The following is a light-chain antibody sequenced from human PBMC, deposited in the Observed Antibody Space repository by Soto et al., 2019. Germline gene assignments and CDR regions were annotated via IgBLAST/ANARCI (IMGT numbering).Light chain of an antibody. CDR1: RLVVGGYNY. CDR2: EVT. V-gene: IGLV2-14*01. CDR3: SSYTISNTLPFV. J-gene: IGLJ1*01. Sequence: QSVLTQPASVSGSPAQSITISCSGTRLVVGGYNYVSWYQQYPGKSPKLLIYEVTHRPSGVSNRFSGSKSGNTASLTISGLQAEDEADYYCSSYTISNTLPFVFGTGTKVTVL.